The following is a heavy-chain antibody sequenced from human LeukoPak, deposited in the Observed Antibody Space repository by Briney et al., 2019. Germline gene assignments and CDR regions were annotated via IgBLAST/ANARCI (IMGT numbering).Heavy chain of an antibody. D-gene: IGHD6-19*01. V-gene: IGHV3-74*01. CDR2: INSDGSST. CDR1: GFTFSSYW. J-gene: IGHJ4*02. Sequence: GGSLRLSCAASGFTFSSYWMHWVRQAPGKGLVWVSRINSDGSSTSYADSVKGRFTISRDNAKNTLYLQMNSLRAEDTAVYYCAVAGSSDHYFDYWGQGTLVTVSS. CDR3: AVAGSSDHYFDY.